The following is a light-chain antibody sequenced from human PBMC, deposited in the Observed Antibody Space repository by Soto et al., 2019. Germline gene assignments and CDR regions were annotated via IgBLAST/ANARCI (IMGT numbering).Light chain of an antibody. J-gene: IGLJ2*01. V-gene: IGLV2-23*01. CDR1: SSDIGSYDR. CDR3: CSYAGSNIFAV. CDR2: EDY. Sequence: QSALTQPASVSGSPGQSITISCTGTSSDIGSYDRVSWYQWHPGKAPKLIIYEDYRGPSQISNRFSGSKSGNTASLTISGLQAEDEADYYCCSYAGSNIFAVFGGGTKVTVL.